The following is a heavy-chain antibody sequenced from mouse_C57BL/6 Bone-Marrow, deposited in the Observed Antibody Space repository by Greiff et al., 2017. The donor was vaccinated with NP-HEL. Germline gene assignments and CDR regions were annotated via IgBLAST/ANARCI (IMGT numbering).Heavy chain of an antibody. D-gene: IGHD1-1*01. CDR3: ARSPYYYGHYFDY. Sequence: EVQGVESGPGMVKPSQSLSLTCTVTGYSITSGYDWHWIRHFPGNKLEWMGYISYSGSTNYNPSLKSRISITHDTSKNHFFLKLNSVTTEDTATYYCARSPYYYGHYFDYWGQGTTLTVSS. J-gene: IGHJ2*01. CDR1: GYSITSGYD. CDR2: ISYSGST. V-gene: IGHV3-1*01.